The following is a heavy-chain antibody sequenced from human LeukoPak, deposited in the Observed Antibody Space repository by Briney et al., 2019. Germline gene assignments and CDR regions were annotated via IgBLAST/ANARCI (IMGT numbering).Heavy chain of an antibody. CDR3: ASDREYYGSGSHDDAFDI. Sequence: ASVKVSCKASGYTFTAYYMHWVRQAPGQGLEWMGWVNPNSGGTNYAQKFRGRVTMTRDTSITTAYMELSSLRSDDTAVYYCASDREYYGSGSHDDAFDIWGQGTMVTVSS. J-gene: IGHJ3*02. D-gene: IGHD3-10*01. CDR1: GYTFTAYY. V-gene: IGHV1-2*02. CDR2: VNPNSGGT.